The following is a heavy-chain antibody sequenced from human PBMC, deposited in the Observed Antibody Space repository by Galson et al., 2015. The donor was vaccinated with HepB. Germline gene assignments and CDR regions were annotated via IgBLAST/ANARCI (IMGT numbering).Heavy chain of an antibody. Sequence: SVKVSCKASGGTFSSYAISWVRQAPGQGLEWMGGIIPIFGTANYAQKFQGRVTITADESTSTAYMELSSLRSEDTAVYYCARDDGYCSSTSCSSSYYYYYGMDVWGQGTTVTVSS. CDR3: ARDDGYCSSTSCSSSYYYYYGMDV. V-gene: IGHV1-69*13. D-gene: IGHD2-2*01. CDR1: GGTFSSYA. CDR2: IIPIFGTA. J-gene: IGHJ6*02.